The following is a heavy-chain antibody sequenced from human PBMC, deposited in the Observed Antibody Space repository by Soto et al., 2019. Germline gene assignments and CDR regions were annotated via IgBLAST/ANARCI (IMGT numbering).Heavy chain of an antibody. CDR3: AGMYCSGGTCYSTYSYYYMDV. J-gene: IGHJ6*03. CDR1: GGSISSGGYF. V-gene: IGHV4-31*03. Sequence: SETLSLTCTVSGGSISSGGYFWNWLRQLPGKGLEWIGYIYYSGSTYYNPSLSSRITMSVDTSTNQFSLKLSSVTAADTAVYYCAGMYCSGGTCYSTYSYYYMDVWGKGTTVTVSS. D-gene: IGHD2-15*01. CDR2: IYYSGST.